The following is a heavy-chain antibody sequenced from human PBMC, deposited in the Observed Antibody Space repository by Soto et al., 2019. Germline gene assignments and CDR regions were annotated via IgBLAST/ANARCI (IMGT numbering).Heavy chain of an antibody. Sequence: EVQLVQSGGGVVQPGGSLRLSCAASGFTYSSDSMNWVRQAPGKGLEWVSYIRSSSSTIYYADSVKGRFTISRDNFKNSLYLQMNSLRDEDSAGYYCASSYYDSGGYCPVYWGQGTLVIVSS. V-gene: IGHV3-48*02. CDR3: ASSYYDSGGYCPVY. CDR2: IRSSSSTI. J-gene: IGHJ4*02. CDR1: GFTYSSDS. D-gene: IGHD3-22*01.